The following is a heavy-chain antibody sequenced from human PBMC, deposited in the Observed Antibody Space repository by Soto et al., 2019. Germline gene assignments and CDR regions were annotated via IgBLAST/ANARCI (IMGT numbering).Heavy chain of an antibody. Sequence: SVKVSCKASGGTFSSYAISWVRQAPGQGLEWMGGIIPIFGTANYAQKFQGRVTITADESTSTAYMELSSLRSEDTAVYYCARDRTDILTGYYLPASLDYWGQGTLVTVP. D-gene: IGHD3-9*01. V-gene: IGHV1-69*13. CDR3: ARDRTDILTGYYLPASLDY. J-gene: IGHJ4*02. CDR2: IIPIFGTA. CDR1: GGTFSSYA.